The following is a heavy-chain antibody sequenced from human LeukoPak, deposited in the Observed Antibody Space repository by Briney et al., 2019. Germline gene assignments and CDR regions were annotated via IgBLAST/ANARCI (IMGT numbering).Heavy chain of an antibody. D-gene: IGHD1-26*01. Sequence: SETLSLTCAVYGGSFSGYYWSWIRQPPGKGLEWIGEINHSGSTNYNPSLKSRVTISVDTSKNQFSLKLSSVTAADTAVYYCARGDFGGSYWAAYYFDYWGQGTLVTVSS. CDR1: GGSFSGYY. V-gene: IGHV4-34*01. CDR3: ARGDFGGSYWAAYYFDY. CDR2: INHSGST. J-gene: IGHJ4*02.